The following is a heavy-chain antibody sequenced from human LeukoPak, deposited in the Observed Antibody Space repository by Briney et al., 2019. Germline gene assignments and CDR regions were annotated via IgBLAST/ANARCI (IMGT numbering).Heavy chain of an antibody. CDR1: GFTFSSYG. Sequence: PGRSLRLSCAASGFTFSSYGMHWVRQAPGKGLEWVAVIWYDGSNKYYADSVKGRFTISRDNSKNMLYLQMNSLRAEDTAVYYCARATVQDSSWGTQLHFDYWGQGTLVTVSS. CDR2: IWYDGSNK. D-gene: IGHD6-13*01. CDR3: ARATVQDSSWGTQLHFDY. J-gene: IGHJ4*02. V-gene: IGHV3-33*01.